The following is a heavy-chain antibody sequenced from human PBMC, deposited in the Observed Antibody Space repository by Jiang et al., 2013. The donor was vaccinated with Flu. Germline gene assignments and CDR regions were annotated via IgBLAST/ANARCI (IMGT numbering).Heavy chain of an antibody. CDR2: VNHSGST. J-gene: IGHJ6*03. D-gene: IGHD6-6*01. Sequence: SISSSDWWNWVRQPHGRGWSGLGKVNHSGSTDYNPPLTSRVTISLDTSKNQFSLKLSSVTAADTAVYYCARVIELVVHYYMDVWDKGTTVTVSS. V-gene: IGHV4-4*02. CDR3: ARVIELVVHYYMDV. CDR1: SISSSDW.